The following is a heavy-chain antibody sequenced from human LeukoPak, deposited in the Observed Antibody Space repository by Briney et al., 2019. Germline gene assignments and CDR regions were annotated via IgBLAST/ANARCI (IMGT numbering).Heavy chain of an antibody. CDR1: GFTFSSYG. J-gene: IGHJ3*02. D-gene: IGHD1-26*01. CDR3: AKDLPDSGRYAFDI. V-gene: IGHV3-33*06. Sequence: GGSLRLSCAASGFTFSSYGMHWARQAPGKGLEWVAVIWYDGSNKYYADSVKGRFTISRDNSKNTLYLQMNSLRAEDTAVYYCAKDLPDSGRYAFDIWGQGTMVTVSS. CDR2: IWYDGSNK.